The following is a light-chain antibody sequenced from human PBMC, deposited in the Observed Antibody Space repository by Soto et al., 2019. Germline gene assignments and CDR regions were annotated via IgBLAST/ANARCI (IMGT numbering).Light chain of an antibody. CDR1: QSISSY. CDR3: QQSYSTPWT. J-gene: IGKJ1*01. Sequence: DIQMTQSPSSLSASVGDRVTITCRASQSISSYLNWYQQKPGKAPKLLIYAASSLQSGVPSRFSVSGSGTDFTLTISSLQPEDFATYYCQQSYSTPWTFGQGTKVAIK. CDR2: AAS. V-gene: IGKV1-39*01.